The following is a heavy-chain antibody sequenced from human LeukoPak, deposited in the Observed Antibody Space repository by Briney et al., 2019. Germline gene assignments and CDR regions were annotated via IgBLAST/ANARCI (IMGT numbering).Heavy chain of an antibody. J-gene: IGHJ5*02. CDR1: GYTFTSYG. D-gene: IGHD2-15*01. CDR3: ARMGYCSGGSCYSVGWFDP. V-gene: IGHV1-18*01. Sequence: ASVKVSCKASGYTFTSYGISWVRQAPAQGLEWMGWISAYNGNTNYAQKLQGRVTMTTDTSTSTAYMELRSLRSDDTAVYYCARMGYCSGGSCYSVGWFDPWGQGTLVTVSS. CDR2: ISAYNGNT.